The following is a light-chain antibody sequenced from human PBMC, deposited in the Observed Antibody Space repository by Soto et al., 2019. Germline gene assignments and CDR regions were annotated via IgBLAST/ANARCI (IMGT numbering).Light chain of an antibody. CDR1: QSVSYN. CDR3: QQYKNWPPLT. V-gene: IGKV3-15*01. CDR2: GAF. Sequence: EIVMTQSPATLSVSPGERATLSCRASQSVSYNLAWSQQKPGQGPRLLIYGAFTRATGIPARVSGSGSGTEFTLTISSLQSEDLAVYYCQQYKNWPPLTFGGGTKVEIK. J-gene: IGKJ4*01.